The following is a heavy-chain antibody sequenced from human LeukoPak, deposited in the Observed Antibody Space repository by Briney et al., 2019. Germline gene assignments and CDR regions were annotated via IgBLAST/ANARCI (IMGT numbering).Heavy chain of an antibody. Sequence: PSETLSLTCTVSGGSISSYYWSWIRQPPGKGLEWIGYIYYSGSTNYNPSLKSRVTISVDTSKNQFSLKLSSVTAADTAVYYWARSYDFWSGYQGYYFDYWGQGPLVTVSS. CDR1: GGSISSYY. J-gene: IGHJ4*02. CDR3: ARSYDFWSGYQGYYFDY. CDR2: IYYSGST. D-gene: IGHD3-3*01. V-gene: IGHV4-59*08.